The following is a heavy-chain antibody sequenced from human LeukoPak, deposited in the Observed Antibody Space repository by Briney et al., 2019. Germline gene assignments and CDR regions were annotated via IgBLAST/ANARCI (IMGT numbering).Heavy chain of an antibody. V-gene: IGHV3-7*03. CDR2: IKQDGSET. CDR3: ARQLSLLN. CDR1: GFTFTTYW. D-gene: IGHD5-24*01. Sequence: GSLRLSCATSGFTFTTYWMSWVRQAPGKGLEWVANIKQDGSETNYVDSVKGRFTISRDNAKSSLYLQMNSLRAEDTALYYCARQLSLLNWGQGTLVTVSS. J-gene: IGHJ4*02.